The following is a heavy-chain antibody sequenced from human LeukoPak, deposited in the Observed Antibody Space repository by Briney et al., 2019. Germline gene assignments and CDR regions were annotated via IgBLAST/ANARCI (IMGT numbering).Heavy chain of an antibody. Sequence: ASVKVSCKASGYTFTGYYMHWVRQAPGQGLEWMGRINPNSGGTNYAQKFQGRVTMTRDTSISTAYMELSRLRSDDTAVCYCARGNDYDFWSGTIRRIDPWGQGTLVTVSS. D-gene: IGHD3-3*01. J-gene: IGHJ5*02. CDR3: ARGNDYDFWSGTIRRIDP. V-gene: IGHV1-2*06. CDR2: INPNSGGT. CDR1: GYTFTGYY.